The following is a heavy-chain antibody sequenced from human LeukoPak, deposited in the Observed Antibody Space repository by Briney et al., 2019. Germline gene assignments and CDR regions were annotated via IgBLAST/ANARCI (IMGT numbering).Heavy chain of an antibody. CDR3: AKDKGGSRLYYYYGMDV. V-gene: IGHV3-23*01. J-gene: IGHJ6*02. Sequence: GRSLRLSCAASGFTFSSYAMSWVRQAPGKGLEWVSAISGSGGSTYYADSVKGRFTISRDNSKNTLYLQTNSLRAEDTAVYYCAKDKGGSRLYYYYGMDVWGQGTTVTVSS. CDR2: ISGSGGST. CDR1: GFTFSSYA. D-gene: IGHD1-26*01.